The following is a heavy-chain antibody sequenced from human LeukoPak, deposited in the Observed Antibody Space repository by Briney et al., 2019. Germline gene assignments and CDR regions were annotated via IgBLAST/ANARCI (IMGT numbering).Heavy chain of an antibody. CDR1: GGTFSSYT. J-gene: IGHJ6*04. CDR2: INAGNGNT. CDR3: ARSQPSGGYYYYGMDV. Sequence: ASVKVSCKASGGTFSSYTISWVRQAPGQRLEWMGWINAGNGNTKYSQKFQGRVTITRDTSASTAYMELSSLRSEDTAVYYCARSQPSGGYYYYGMDVWGKGTTVTVSS. V-gene: IGHV1-3*01. D-gene: IGHD6-25*01.